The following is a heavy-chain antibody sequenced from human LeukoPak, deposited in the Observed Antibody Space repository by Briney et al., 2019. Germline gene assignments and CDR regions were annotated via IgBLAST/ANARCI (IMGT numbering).Heavy chain of an antibody. J-gene: IGHJ3*02. CDR2: IKSKTDGGTT. CDR1: GFTFSNAW. Sequence: GGSLRLSCAASGFTFSNAWMSWVRQAPGKGLEWVGRIKSKTDGGTTDYAAPVKGRFTISRDDSKNTLYLQMNSLKTEDTAVYYCTTLYYYDSSGYYYFFAPSDAFDIWGQGTMVTVSS. V-gene: IGHV3-15*01. CDR3: TTLYYYDSSGYYYFFAPSDAFDI. D-gene: IGHD3-22*01.